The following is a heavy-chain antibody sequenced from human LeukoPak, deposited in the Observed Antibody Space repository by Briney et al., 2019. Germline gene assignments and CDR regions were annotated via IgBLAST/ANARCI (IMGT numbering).Heavy chain of an antibody. D-gene: IGHD1-1*01. CDR1: GGTFSNYA. V-gene: IGHV1-69*01. CDR3: ARVARWTTADWFDP. Sequence: PGESLKISCKASGGTFSNYAISWVRRAPGQGLEWMGGVIPTNGRATYAQKFQGKVTITANEATSVALMGLSGLRFEDTAIYYCARVARWTTADWFDPWGQGTLVTVSP. J-gene: IGHJ5*02. CDR2: VIPTNGRA.